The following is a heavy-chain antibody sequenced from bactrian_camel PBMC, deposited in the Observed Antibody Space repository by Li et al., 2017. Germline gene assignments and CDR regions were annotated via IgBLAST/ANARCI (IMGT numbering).Heavy chain of an antibody. Sequence: HVQLVESGGGSVQAGGSLRLSCAASGVIYRTNCMGWFRQVPGKEREGVAAIYSDDMTYYADSVKGRFTISRDNAKNTLYLQMNSLKTEDTAVYYYTTERTRGQGTQVTVS. V-gene: IGHV3S53*01. J-gene: IGHJ4*01. CDR1: GVIYRTNC. CDR3: TTERT. D-gene: IGHD2*01. CDR2: IYSDDMT.